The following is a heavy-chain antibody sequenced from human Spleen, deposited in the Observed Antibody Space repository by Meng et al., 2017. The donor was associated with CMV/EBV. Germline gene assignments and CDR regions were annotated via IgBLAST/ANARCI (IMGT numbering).Heavy chain of an antibody. J-gene: IGHJ5*02. CDR1: GYSFSTFG. Sequence: SCEASGYSFSTFGISWGRQAPRQGLEWIRWVSDYNRNTKNAQEFQGRVTMTTDTSTSTAYMELRSLTAGDTAVYYCARDREAFNWLDPWGQGTLVTVSS. V-gene: IGHV1-18*01. CDR2: VSDYNRNT. CDR3: ARDREAFNWLDP.